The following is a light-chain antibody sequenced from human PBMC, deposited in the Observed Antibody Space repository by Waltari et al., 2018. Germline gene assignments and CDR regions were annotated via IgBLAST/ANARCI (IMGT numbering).Light chain of an antibody. CDR1: QSVSIK. CDR2: EAS. CDR3: QQYNNWPLT. V-gene: IGKV3-15*01. J-gene: IGKJ4*01. Sequence: EIVMTQSPANLSVSPGESATLSCRASQSVSIKFAWYQQKPGPAPRLLISEASTRATVIPPRFSGSGSGTDFTLTISSLQSEDFAVYYCQQYNNWPLTFGGGTKVEIK.